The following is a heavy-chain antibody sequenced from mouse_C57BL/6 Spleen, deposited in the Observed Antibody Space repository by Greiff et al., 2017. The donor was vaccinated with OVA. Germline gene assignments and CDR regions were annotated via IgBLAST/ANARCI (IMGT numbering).Heavy chain of an antibody. CDR1: GYTFTDYY. V-gene: IGHV1-76*01. J-gene: IGHJ2*01. CDR3: ARGGFYYYDSSPFDY. Sequence: QVQLQQSGAELVRPGASVKLSCKASGYTFTDYYINWVKQRPGQGLEWIARIYPGSGNTYYNEKFKGKATLTAEKSSSTAYMQLSSLTSEDSAVYFCARGGFYYYDSSPFDYWGQGTTLTVSS. D-gene: IGHD1-1*01. CDR2: IYPGSGNT.